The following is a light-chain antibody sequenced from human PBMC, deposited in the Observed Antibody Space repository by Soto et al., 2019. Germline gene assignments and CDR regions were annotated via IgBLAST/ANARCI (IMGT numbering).Light chain of an antibody. J-gene: IGKJ3*01. CDR1: QSVSSY. CDR2: DAS. CDR3: QQRSNWPLT. Sequence: EIVLTQSPATLSLSPWERSTLSFRASQSVSSYLAWYQQKPGQAPRLLIYDASNRATGIPARFSGSGSGTDFTLTISSLEPEDFAVYYCQQRSNWPLTFGPGTKVDIK. V-gene: IGKV3-11*01.